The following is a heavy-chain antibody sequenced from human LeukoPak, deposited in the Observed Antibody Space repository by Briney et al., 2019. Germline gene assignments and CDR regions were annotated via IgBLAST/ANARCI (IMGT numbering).Heavy chain of an antibody. CDR1: GFTFISYG. CDR3: AREVTPYY. Sequence: GGSLRLSCAASGFTFISYGMHWVRQAPGKGLEWVAFIRYDGSNKYYADSVKGRFTISRDNAKNSLYLQMNSLRAEDTAVYYCAREVTPYYWGQGTLVTVSS. D-gene: IGHD2-15*01. J-gene: IGHJ4*02. CDR2: IRYDGSNK. V-gene: IGHV3-30*02.